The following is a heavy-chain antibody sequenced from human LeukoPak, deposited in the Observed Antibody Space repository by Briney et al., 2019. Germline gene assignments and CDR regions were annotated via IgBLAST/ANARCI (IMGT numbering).Heavy chain of an antibody. CDR3: ARDLHGSRGEFDY. Sequence: SQTLSLTCAISGDSFTSGIWNWIRRSPSRGLEWLGRTYHWSKWFNDYAVSVESRMTINADTSRNQFSLQLNSVTPEDTAVYYCARDLHGSRGEFDYWGQGTLVTVSS. CDR1: GDSFTSGI. CDR2: TYHWSKWFN. V-gene: IGHV6-1*01. D-gene: IGHD3-16*01. J-gene: IGHJ4*02.